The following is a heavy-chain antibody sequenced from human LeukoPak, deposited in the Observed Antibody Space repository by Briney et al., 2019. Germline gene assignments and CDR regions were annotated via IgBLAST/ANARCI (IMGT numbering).Heavy chain of an antibody. CDR2: INPNSGGT. CDR3: ARDKSTYYDFWSGYYAY. CDR1: GYTFTGYY. D-gene: IGHD3-3*01. Sequence: ASVKVSCKASGYTFTGYYMHWVRQAPGQGLEWMGWINPNSGGTNYAQKFQGRVTMTRDTSISTAYMELSRLRSDDTAVYYCARDKSTYYDFWSGYYAYWGQGTLVTVSS. J-gene: IGHJ4*02. V-gene: IGHV1-2*02.